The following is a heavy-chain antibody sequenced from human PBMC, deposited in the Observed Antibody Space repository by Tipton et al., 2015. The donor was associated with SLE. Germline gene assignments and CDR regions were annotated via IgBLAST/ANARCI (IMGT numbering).Heavy chain of an antibody. D-gene: IGHD1-26*01. CDR1: GFTFSSYE. V-gene: IGHV3-48*03. Sequence: SLRLSCAASGFTFSSYEMNWVRQAPGKGLEWVSYISSSGSTIYYADSVKGRFTISRDNAKNSLYLQMNSLRAEDTAVYCCARVGWELLIDYWGQGTLVTVSS. J-gene: IGHJ4*02. CDR3: ARVGWELLIDY. CDR2: ISSSGSTI.